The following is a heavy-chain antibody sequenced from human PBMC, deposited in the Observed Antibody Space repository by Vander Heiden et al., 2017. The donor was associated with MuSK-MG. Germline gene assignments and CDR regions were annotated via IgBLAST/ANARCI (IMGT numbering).Heavy chain of an antibody. Sequence: QLQLQESGPGLVKPSETLSLTCTVSGCSISSSSYYWGWIRQPPGKGLEWIGSIYYSGSTYYNPSLKSRVTISVDTSKNQFSLKLSSVTAADTAVYYCARDLPYSSGWLGYWGQGTLVTVSS. CDR2: IYYSGST. V-gene: IGHV4-39*07. D-gene: IGHD6-19*01. CDR3: ARDLPYSSGWLGY. CDR1: GCSISSSSYY. J-gene: IGHJ4*02.